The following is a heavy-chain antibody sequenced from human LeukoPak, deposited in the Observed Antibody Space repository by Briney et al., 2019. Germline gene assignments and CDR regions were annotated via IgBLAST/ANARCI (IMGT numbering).Heavy chain of an antibody. V-gene: IGHV3-30*18. J-gene: IGHJ4*02. CDR3: ANLPL. CDR1: GFTFSNYG. Sequence: GGSLRLSCATSGFTFSNYGMHWVRQAPGKGLEWVAVISYDGSNKYYADSVKGRFTISRDNSKNTPYLQMNSLRPEDAAVYYRANLPLWGQGTLVTVSS. CDR2: ISYDGSNK.